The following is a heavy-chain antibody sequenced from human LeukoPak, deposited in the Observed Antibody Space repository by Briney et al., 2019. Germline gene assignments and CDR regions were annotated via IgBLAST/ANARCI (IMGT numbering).Heavy chain of an antibody. Sequence: GESLKFSCQGSGYSFTSYWIGWVRQLPGKGLEWMGIIYPGDSDTRYSPSFQGQVTISADKSISTAYLQWSSLKASDTAMYYCARLYDSSGYYYENWYFDLWGRGTLVTVSS. CDR2: IYPGDSDT. CDR3: ARLYDSSGYYYENWYFDL. CDR1: GYSFTSYW. D-gene: IGHD3-22*01. J-gene: IGHJ2*01. V-gene: IGHV5-51*01.